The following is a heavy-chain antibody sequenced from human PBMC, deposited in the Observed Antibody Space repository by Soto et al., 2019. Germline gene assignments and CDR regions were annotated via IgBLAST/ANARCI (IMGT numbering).Heavy chain of an antibody. Sequence: GGSLRLSCAASGFTFSKHDMHWVRQVTGKGLEWVSGIGTAGDTYYPGSVKGRFTISRENAKNSLYLQMNSLRAEDTAVYYCARGFFYGMDVWGQGTTVTVSS. D-gene: IGHD3-3*01. J-gene: IGHJ6*02. CDR1: GFTFSKHD. V-gene: IGHV3-13*01. CDR3: ARGFFYGMDV. CDR2: IGTAGDT.